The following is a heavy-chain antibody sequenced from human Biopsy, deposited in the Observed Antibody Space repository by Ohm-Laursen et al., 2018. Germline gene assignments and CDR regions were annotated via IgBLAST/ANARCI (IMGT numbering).Heavy chain of an antibody. V-gene: IGHV1-69*06. D-gene: IGHD4-17*01. CDR1: GYTFAGYY. CDR3: ATLTEDYGASPDS. J-gene: IGHJ4*02. CDR2: VIPISNTA. Sequence: SVKVSCKASGYTFAGYYLHWVRQAPGRGLEWMGRVIPISNTANYAQNFQDRLTITADRSTNTAYMELNSLRSEDTAVYFCATLTEDYGASPDSWGQGTLVVVSS.